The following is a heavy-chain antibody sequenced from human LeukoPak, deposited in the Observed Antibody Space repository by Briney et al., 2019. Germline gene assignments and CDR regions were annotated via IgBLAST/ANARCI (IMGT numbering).Heavy chain of an antibody. CDR3: AAQKGYCSSTSCPYFDN. D-gene: IGHD2-2*01. V-gene: IGHV1-69*05. J-gene: IGHJ4*02. CDR2: IIPIFGTA. CDR1: GGTFSSYA. Sequence: SVTVSCKASGGTFSSYAISWVRQAPGQGLEWMGGIIPIFGTANYAQKFQGRVTITTDESTSTAYMELSSLRSEDTAVYYCAAQKGYCSSTSCPYFDNWGQGTLVTVSS.